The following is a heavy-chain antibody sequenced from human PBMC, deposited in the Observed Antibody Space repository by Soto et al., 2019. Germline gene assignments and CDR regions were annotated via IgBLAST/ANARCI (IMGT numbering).Heavy chain of an antibody. V-gene: IGHV1-3*01. CDR3: ARVPRYTSDIVQVPAVMYEDWFVH. CDR1: GYTFSNYA. Sequence: QVQLVQSGAEVKKPGASVKLSCKASGYTFSNYAVQWVRQAPGQSLEWVGWIHAGNGDTKYSQKFHDRVTITRDTAASTAYMELSTLRSEDTAIYYCARVPRYTSDIVQVPAVMYEDWFVHWGQGTLVTVSS. CDR2: IHAGNGDT. D-gene: IGHD2-2*01. J-gene: IGHJ5*02.